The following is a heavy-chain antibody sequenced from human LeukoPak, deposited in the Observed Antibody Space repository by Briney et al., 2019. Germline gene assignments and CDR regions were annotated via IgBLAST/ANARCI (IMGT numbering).Heavy chain of an antibody. CDR3: ASRSGDPFENLFDY. V-gene: IGHV1-2*02. D-gene: IGHD3-3*01. Sequence: ASVTVSCKASGYTFTVYYMHWVRQAPGQGLEWVGWINPNSGGTNYAQKFQGRVTMTRDTSISTAYMELSRLRSDDTAVYYCASRSGDPFENLFDYWGQGTLVTVSS. CDR2: INPNSGGT. CDR1: GYTFTVYY. J-gene: IGHJ4*02.